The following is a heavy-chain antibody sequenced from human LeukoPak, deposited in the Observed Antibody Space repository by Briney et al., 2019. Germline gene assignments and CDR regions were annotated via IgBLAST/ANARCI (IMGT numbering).Heavy chain of an antibody. CDR1: GYTFTSYY. CDR2: INPSGGST. V-gene: IGHV1-46*01. D-gene: IGHD1-26*01. Sequence: ASVKVSCKASGYTFTSYYMHWVRQAPGQGLEWMGIINPSGGSTSYAQKFQGRVTMTRDTSTSTVYMELSSLRSEDTAVYYCARARPSRTRAWVSSWFDPWGQGTLVTVSS. CDR3: ARARPSRTRAWVSSWFDP. J-gene: IGHJ5*02.